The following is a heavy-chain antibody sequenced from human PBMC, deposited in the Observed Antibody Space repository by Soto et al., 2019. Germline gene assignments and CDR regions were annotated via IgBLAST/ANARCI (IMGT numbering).Heavy chain of an antibody. V-gene: IGHV5-51*01. Sequence: GESLKISCKGSGYSFTSYWIGWVRQMPGKGLEWMGIIYPGDSDTRYSPSFQGQVTISADKSISTAYLQWSSLKASDTAMYYCASAIAVAGPAFDYWGQGTLVTVSS. J-gene: IGHJ4*02. CDR1: GYSFTSYW. CDR3: ASAIAVAGPAFDY. D-gene: IGHD6-19*01. CDR2: IYPGDSDT.